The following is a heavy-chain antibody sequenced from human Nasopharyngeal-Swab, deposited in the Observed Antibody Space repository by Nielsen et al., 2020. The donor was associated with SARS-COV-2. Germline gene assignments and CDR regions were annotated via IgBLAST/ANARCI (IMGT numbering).Heavy chain of an antibody. CDR1: GFTFSSYW. Sequence: GESLKISCAASGFTFSSYWMSWVRQAPGKGLEWVAHIKQSGSGQYYVDSVKGRFTISRDNAKNSLSLQMNSLRAEDTALYYCAKDKAPVAGTGFDYWGQGTLVTVSS. D-gene: IGHD6-19*01. J-gene: IGHJ4*02. CDR2: IKQSGSGQ. CDR3: AKDKAPVAGTGFDY. V-gene: IGHV3-7*03.